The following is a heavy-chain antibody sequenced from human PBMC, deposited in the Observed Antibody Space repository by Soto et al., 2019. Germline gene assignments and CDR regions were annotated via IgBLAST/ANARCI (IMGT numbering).Heavy chain of an antibody. Sequence: GSLRLSCVASGFSFNTYGMTWVRQAPGKGLEWVSFVTAKGGRSYYADSVKGRFTISRDNSKNTLYLQMNSLRAEDTAVYYCARVYGSSPYYYYGMDVWGQGTTVNAS. V-gene: IGHV3-23*01. J-gene: IGHJ6*02. CDR3: ARVYGSSPYYYYGMDV. D-gene: IGHD6-6*01. CDR1: GFSFNTYG. CDR2: VTAKGGRS.